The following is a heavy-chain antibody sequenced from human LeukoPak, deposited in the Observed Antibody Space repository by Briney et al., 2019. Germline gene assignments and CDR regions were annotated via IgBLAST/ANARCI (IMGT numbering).Heavy chain of an antibody. D-gene: IGHD2-2*01. CDR1: GFTVSSNY. Sequence: GGSLRLSGAASGFTVSSNYMSWVRQAPGKGLEWVSVIYSVGSTYYEDSVKGRFTISRDNSTNTLYLQMNSLRAEDTAVYYCARDTRLYCSSTSCYDDAFDIWGQGTMVTVSS. CDR3: ARDTRLYCSSTSCYDDAFDI. CDR2: IYSVGST. V-gene: IGHV3-66*01. J-gene: IGHJ3*02.